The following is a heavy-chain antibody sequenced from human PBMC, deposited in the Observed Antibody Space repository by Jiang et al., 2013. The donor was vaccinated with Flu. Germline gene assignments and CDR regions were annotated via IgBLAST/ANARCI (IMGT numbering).Heavy chain of an antibody. CDR1: NGSLSGYY. CDR2: ISHSGVT. Sequence: LLKPSETLSLTCSVYNGSLSGYYWSWIRQPPGTGLEWLGEISHSGVTNYNPSLKMRGTMSLDTSKNQFSLRLSSVTAADTAVYYCARGRADSTSYFDTPASKNDYWGQGTLVTVSS. V-gene: IGHV4-34*01. D-gene: IGHD3-9*01. CDR3: ARGRADSTSYFDTPASKNDY. J-gene: IGHJ4*02.